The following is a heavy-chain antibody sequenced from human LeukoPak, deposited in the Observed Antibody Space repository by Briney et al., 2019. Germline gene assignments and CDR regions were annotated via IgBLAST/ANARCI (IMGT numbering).Heavy chain of an antibody. CDR3: AREGAYCSSTSCHLQNWFDP. J-gene: IGHJ5*02. V-gene: IGHV1-69*13. Sequence: SVKVSCKASGYTFTRHAMNWVRQAPGQGLEWMGGIIPIFGTANYAQKFQGRVTITADESTSTAYMELSSLRSEDTAVYYCAREGAYCSSTSCHLQNWFDPWGQGTLVTVSS. D-gene: IGHD2-2*01. CDR1: GYTFTRHA. CDR2: IIPIFGTA.